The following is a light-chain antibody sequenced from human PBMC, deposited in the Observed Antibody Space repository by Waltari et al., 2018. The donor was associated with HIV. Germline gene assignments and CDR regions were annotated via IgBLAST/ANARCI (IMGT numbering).Light chain of an antibody. J-gene: IGLJ3*02. CDR2: GDT. Sequence: TQPPSVSGAPGQSVSISCSGNASHIGAGFDVHWYRQSPITAPKLVIYGDTVRPSGVTDRFSGARSLNSVSLDISGLRAEDAGDYYCQSYDISLTGLWVFGGGTKLTVL. V-gene: IGLV1-40*01. CDR3: QSYDISLTGLWV. CDR1: ASHIGAGFD.